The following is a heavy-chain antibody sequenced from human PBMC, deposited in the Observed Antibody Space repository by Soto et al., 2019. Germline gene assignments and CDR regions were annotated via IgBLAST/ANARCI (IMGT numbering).Heavy chain of an antibody. CDR1: GGSISSYY. CDR2: IYYSGST. J-gene: IGHJ6*02. Sequence: PSETLSLTCTVSGGSISSYYWSWIRQPPGKGLEWIGYIYYSGSTYYNPSLKSRVTISVDTSKNQFSLKLSSVTAADTAVYYCAIDLIPYYYDSSGLYGMDVWGQGTTVTVSS. V-gene: IGHV4-59*04. D-gene: IGHD3-22*01. CDR3: AIDLIPYYYDSSGLYGMDV.